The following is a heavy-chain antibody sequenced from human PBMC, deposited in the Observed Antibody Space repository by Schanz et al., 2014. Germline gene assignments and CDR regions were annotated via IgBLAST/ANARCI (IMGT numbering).Heavy chain of an antibody. J-gene: IGHJ5*02. Sequence: QVLQVQSGSELKKPGTSVKVSCKASGYTFNNYTYVMIWVRQAPGQGLEWMGWMQPDSGKTHYAEKFQGRVAMTRDVSISTAYMELSSLASEDTAVYYCARGQRRTIGRPFGPWGQGTLVTVSS. CDR1: GYTFNNYTYV. D-gene: IGHD6-25*01. CDR3: ARGQRRTIGRPFGP. CDR2: MQPDSGKT. V-gene: IGHV1-8*01.